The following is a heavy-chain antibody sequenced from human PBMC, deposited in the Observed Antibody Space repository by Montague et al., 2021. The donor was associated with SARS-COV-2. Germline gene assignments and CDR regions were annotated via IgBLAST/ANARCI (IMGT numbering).Heavy chain of an antibody. D-gene: IGHD6-6*01. J-gene: IGHJ4*02. Sequence: SETLSLTCTVSGASVASGNFYWSWIRQPPGKGLEWIGYIYYTGHTNYNPSLESRVTMPVDPSKNQFSLTLTSVTAADTAVYYCARSRANVPSRPGFDHWGQGALVTVSS. CDR3: ARSRANVPSRPGFDH. CDR2: IYYTGHT. V-gene: IGHV4-61*01. CDR1: GASVASGNFY.